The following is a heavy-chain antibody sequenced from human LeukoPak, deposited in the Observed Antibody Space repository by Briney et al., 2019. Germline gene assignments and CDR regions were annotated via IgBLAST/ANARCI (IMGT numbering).Heavy chain of an antibody. Sequence: SSVKVSCKASGGTFSSYAISWVRQAPGQGLEWMGGTIPIFGTANYAQKFQGRVTITTDESTSTAYMELSSLRSEDTAVYYCARGGRRDDAFDIWGQGTMVTVSS. V-gene: IGHV1-69*05. J-gene: IGHJ3*02. CDR2: TIPIFGTA. CDR3: ARGGRRDDAFDI. D-gene: IGHD3-10*01. CDR1: GGTFSSYA.